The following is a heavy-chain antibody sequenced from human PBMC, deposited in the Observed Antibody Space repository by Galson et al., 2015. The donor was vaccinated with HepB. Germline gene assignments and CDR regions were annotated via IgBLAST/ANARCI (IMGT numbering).Heavy chain of an antibody. V-gene: IGHV3-11*01. CDR2: ISSSGSTI. D-gene: IGHD3-10*01. CDR3: ARDFSGAEGAKNPTGYYFDY. Sequence: SLRLSCAASGFTFSDYYMSWIRQAPEKGLEWVSYISSSGSTIYYADSVKGRFTISRDNAKNSLYLQMNSLRAEDTAVYYCARDFSGAEGAKNPTGYYFDYWGQGTLVTVSS. J-gene: IGHJ4*02. CDR1: GFTFSDYY.